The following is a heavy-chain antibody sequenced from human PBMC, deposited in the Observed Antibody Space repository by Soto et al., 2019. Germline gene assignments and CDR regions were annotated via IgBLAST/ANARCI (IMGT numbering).Heavy chain of an antibody. CDR1: GFTFSNAW. V-gene: IGHV3-15*01. Sequence: PWGSLRLSCAASGFTFSNAWMSWVRQAPGKGLEWVGRIKSKSDGGTTDYAAPVKGRFTISRDDSKNTLYLQMNSLKTEDTAVYYCTTEMSNYYGAYGMDVWGQGTTVTVSS. J-gene: IGHJ6*02. D-gene: IGHD3-10*01. CDR2: IKSKSDGGTT. CDR3: TTEMSNYYGAYGMDV.